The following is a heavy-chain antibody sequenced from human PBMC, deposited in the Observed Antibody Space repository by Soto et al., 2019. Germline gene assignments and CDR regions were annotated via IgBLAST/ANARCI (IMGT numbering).Heavy chain of an antibody. V-gene: IGHV3-66*01. J-gene: IGHJ6*04. CDR3: ARDVGV. CDR1: GITVYNNY. CDR2: IYSGGST. Sequence: EVQLVESGGGLVQRGGSLRLSCAASGITVYNNYMSWVRQAPGKGLEWVSVIYSGGSTSYADSVKGRFTISRDGSKTTVYLQMNSLRAEETAVYYCARDVGVWGRGTTVTVSS.